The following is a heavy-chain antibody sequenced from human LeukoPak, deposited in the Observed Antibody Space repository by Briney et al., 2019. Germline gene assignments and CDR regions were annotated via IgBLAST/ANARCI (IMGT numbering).Heavy chain of an antibody. CDR3: ARTGYGSGSYSSLGPINWFDP. Sequence: PSETLSLTCTVSGGSISCSNYYWGWIRQPPGKGPEWIGSIYYSGSTYYNPSLKSRVTISVDTSKNQFSLKLSSVTAADTAVYYCARTGYGSGSYSSLGPINWFDPWGQGTLVTVSS. CDR1: GGSISCSNYY. D-gene: IGHD3-10*01. V-gene: IGHV4-39*01. CDR2: IYYSGST. J-gene: IGHJ5*02.